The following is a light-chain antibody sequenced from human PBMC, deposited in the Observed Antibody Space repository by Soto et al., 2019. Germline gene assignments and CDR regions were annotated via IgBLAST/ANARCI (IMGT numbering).Light chain of an antibody. V-gene: IGKV1-39*01. CDR1: QRIANY. CDR3: QQSYTLPHP. CDR2: AAS. Sequence: DIWMTQSPSSLPASVGDRVTITCRASQRIANYLNWYQQKPGKAPNLLIYAASTLQTGVPSRFSAGGSGTDFTLTISSLQPEDFATYYCQQSYTLPHPFGLGTKLEIK. J-gene: IGKJ2*01.